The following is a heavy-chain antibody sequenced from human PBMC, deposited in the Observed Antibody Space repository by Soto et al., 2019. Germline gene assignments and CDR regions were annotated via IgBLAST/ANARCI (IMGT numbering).Heavy chain of an antibody. CDR3: AREGVLAYCGGDCPTDAEYFQH. V-gene: IGHV3-33*01. Sequence: GGSLRLSCAASGFTFSSYGMHWVRQAPGKGLEWVAVIWYDGSNKYYADSVKGRFTISRDNSKNTLYLQMNSLRAEDTAVYYCAREGVLAYCGGDCPTDAEYFQHWGQGTLVTVSS. D-gene: IGHD2-21*02. CDR2: IWYDGSNK. CDR1: GFTFSSYG. J-gene: IGHJ1*01.